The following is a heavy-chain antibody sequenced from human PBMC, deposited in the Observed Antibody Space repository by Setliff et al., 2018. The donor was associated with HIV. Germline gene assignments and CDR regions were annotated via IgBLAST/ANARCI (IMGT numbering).Heavy chain of an antibody. CDR1: GFTFTNYY. CDR2: ISVSGGST. J-gene: IGHJ5*02. Sequence: GGSLRLSCAASGFTFTNYYMSWIRQAPGKGLELLSYISVSGGSTYYADSVKGRFTISRDNSKNTLYLQMNSLRAEDTAVYYCAKDMVRGVRRFDPWGQGTLVTVSS. D-gene: IGHD3-10*01. CDR3: AKDMVRGVRRFDP. V-gene: IGHV3-23*01.